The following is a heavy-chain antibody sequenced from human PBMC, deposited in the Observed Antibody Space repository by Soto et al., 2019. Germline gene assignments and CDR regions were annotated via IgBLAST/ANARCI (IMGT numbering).Heavy chain of an antibody. D-gene: IGHD2-21*02. CDR3: ARVRVCEGGDCYYFDY. V-gene: IGHV3-33*01. CDR1: GFTFSSYG. CDR2: IWYDGSNK. Sequence: QVQLVESGGGVVQPGRSLRLSCAASGFTFSSYGMHWVRQAPGKGLEWVAVIWYDGSNKYYADSVKGRFTISRDNSKNTLYLQMNSLRAEDTAVYYCARVRVCEGGDCYYFDYWGQGTLVTVSS. J-gene: IGHJ4*02.